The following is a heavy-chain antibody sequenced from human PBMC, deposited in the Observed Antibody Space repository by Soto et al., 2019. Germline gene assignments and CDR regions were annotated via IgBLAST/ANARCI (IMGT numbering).Heavy chain of an antibody. V-gene: IGHV3-7*03. CDR3: AREGFSYGPKGAVFDH. CDR1: GFNFRTYW. CDR2: IKEDGSDK. J-gene: IGHJ4*02. D-gene: IGHD5-18*01. Sequence: EVQLVESGGGLVQPGGSLRLSCAASGFNFRTYWMSWVRQAPGKGLEWVANIKEDGSDKYYVDSVKGRFTVSRDNAKNLLDLQLNRLIAEDTSVYYWAREGFSYGPKGAVFDHWGQGSLVTVSS.